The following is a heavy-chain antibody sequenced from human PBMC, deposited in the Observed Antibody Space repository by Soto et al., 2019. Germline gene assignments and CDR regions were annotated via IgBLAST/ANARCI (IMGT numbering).Heavy chain of an antibody. V-gene: IGHV3-74*01. CDR1: GFTFSSYW. CDR3: ARGALSTSTSLDY. CDR2: INSDGSTT. J-gene: IGHJ4*02. Sequence: EVQLVESGGGLVQPGGSLRLSCAASGFTFSSYWMNWVRRAPGKGLVWVSRINSDGSTTSYADSVKGRFTISRDNAKNTLYLQMNSLRAEDTAVYYCARGALSTSTSLDYWGQGTLVTVSS. D-gene: IGHD2-2*01.